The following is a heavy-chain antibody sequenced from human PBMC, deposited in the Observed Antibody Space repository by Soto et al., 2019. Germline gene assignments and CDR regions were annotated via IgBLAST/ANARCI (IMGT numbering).Heavy chain of an antibody. D-gene: IGHD3-9*01. Sequence: EVQLVESGGGLVQPGGSLRVSCAASGFTFSSDVMTWVRQAPGKGLEWVSAISGSGSRTYYADSVKGRFTISRDNSKNTQNLQMNSLRAEDTAVYYVSKGARAFDWFTISPTFDLVGHGTPAPVSS. CDR1: GFTFSSDV. V-gene: IGHV3-23*04. J-gene: IGHJ5*02. CDR3: SKGARAFDWFTISPTFDL. CDR2: ISGSGSRT.